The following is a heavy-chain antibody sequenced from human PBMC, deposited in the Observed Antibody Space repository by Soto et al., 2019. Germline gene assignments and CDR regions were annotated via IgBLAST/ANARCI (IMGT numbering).Heavy chain of an antibody. CDR1: GYTLTELS. V-gene: IGHV1-24*01. Sequence: ASVKVSCKVSGYTLTELSMHWVRQAPGKGLEWMGGFDPEDGETIYAQKFQGRVTMTEDTSTDTAYMELSSLRSEDTAVYYCATAIPLLYYRTHFDYWGQGTLVTVSS. D-gene: IGHD2-8*01. CDR2: FDPEDGET. J-gene: IGHJ4*02. CDR3: ATAIPLLYYRTHFDY.